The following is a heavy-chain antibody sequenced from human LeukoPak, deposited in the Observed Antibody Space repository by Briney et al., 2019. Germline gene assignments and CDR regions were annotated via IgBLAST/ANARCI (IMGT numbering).Heavy chain of an antibody. V-gene: IGHV3-15*01. D-gene: IGHD1-26*01. CDR3: TTWGGSFSRY. J-gene: IGHJ4*02. Sequence: GGSLRLSCAVSGFTFSSAWMAGVRKALGKGLEGLGRIKNKSDGGTADSAEPVKGRFTISRDDSKSTLYLQMNSLGTEDTGVYYCTTWGGSFSRYWGQGTLVTVSS. CDR2: IKNKSDGGTA. CDR1: GFTFSSAW.